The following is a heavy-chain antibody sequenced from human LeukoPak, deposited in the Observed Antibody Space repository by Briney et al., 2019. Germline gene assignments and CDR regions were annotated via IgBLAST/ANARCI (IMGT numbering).Heavy chain of an antibody. CDR1: GYTFTRYY. D-gene: IGHD3-10*01. CDR3: ARDARRFGELIDRPLDY. J-gene: IGHJ4*02. Sequence: ASVKVSCKASGYTFTRYYMHWVRQAPGQGLEWMGIINPTGGSTSYPQKFQGRVTMTSDTSTTTVYMQLSSLRSEDTAVYYCARDARRFGELIDRPLDYWGQGTLVTVSS. CDR2: INPTGGST. V-gene: IGHV1-46*01.